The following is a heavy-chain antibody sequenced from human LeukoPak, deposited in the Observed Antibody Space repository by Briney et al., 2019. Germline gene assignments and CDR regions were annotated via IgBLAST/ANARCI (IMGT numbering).Heavy chain of an antibody. Sequence: PSETLSLTCTVSGGSISSSSYYWGWIRQPPGKGLEWIGSIYYSGSTYYNPSLKSRVTISVDTSKNQFSLKLSSATAADTAVYYCARDSRGVLNTDYWGQGTLVTVSS. CDR2: IYYSGST. D-gene: IGHD2-8*01. CDR1: GGSISSSSYY. V-gene: IGHV4-39*07. J-gene: IGHJ4*02. CDR3: ARDSRGVLNTDY.